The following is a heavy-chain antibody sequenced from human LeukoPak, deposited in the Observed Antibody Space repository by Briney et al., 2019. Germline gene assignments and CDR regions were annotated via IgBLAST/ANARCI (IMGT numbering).Heavy chain of an antibody. CDR1: GVAISSYT. D-gene: IGHD2-2*01. Sequence: WGTLSLTCTASGVAISSYTRSWVRQPPGKGLEWVGYIFCSGSTNYNPSFMSGVTISVVTSKSLFSLKLSPVTAADTAVYYCARVDCSSTSCYRPYAFDIWGQGTMVTVSS. CDR3: ARVDCSSTSCYRPYAFDI. CDR2: IFCSGST. J-gene: IGHJ3*02. V-gene: IGHV4-59*01.